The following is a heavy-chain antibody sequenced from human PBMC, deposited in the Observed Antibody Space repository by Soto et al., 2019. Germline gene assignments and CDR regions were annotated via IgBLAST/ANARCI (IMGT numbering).Heavy chain of an antibody. J-gene: IGHJ4*02. Sequence: PGGSLRLSCAASGFTFSSYWMSWVRQAPGKGLEWVANIKQDGSEKYYVDPVKGRFTISRDNAKNSLYLQMNSLRAEDTAVYYCARGPRARGQLLFDYWGQGTLVTVSS. CDR3: ARGPRARGQLLFDY. CDR2: IKQDGSEK. CDR1: GFTFSSYW. D-gene: IGHD2-2*01. V-gene: IGHV3-7*01.